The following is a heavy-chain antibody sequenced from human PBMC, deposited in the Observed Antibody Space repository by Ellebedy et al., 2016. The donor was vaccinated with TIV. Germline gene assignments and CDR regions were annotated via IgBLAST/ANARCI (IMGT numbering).Heavy chain of an antibody. CDR3: ARRGQMEILRHAFEI. J-gene: IGHJ3*02. CDR1: GCSISNYY. CDR2: IYSSGST. D-gene: IGHD5-24*01. Sequence: SETLSLXCTVSGCSISNYYWTWIRQPPGKGLEWIGYIYSSGSTNYNPSLKSRVTISVDTSKNQFSLNLNSVTAADTAVYYRARRGQMEILRHAFEIWGQGTMVIVS. V-gene: IGHV4-59*01.